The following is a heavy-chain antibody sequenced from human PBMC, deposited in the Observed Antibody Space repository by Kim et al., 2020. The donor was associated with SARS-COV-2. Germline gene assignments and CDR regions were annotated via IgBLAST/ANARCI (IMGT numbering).Heavy chain of an antibody. V-gene: IGHV1-3*01. Sequence: NGNTKYSQKYQGRLTITREASASPAYMELSSLRSEDTAVYYCARGENFDYWGQGTLVTVSS. CDR2: NGNT. J-gene: IGHJ4*02. CDR3: ARGENFDY.